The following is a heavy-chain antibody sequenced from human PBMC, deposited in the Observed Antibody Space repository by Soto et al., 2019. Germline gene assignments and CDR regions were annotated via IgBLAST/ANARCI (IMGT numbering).Heavy chain of an antibody. CDR2: IIPIFGTA. D-gene: IGHD1-20*01. J-gene: IGHJ4*02. CDR1: GGTFSSYA. Sequence: SVKVSCKASGGTFSSYAISWVRQAPGQGLEWMGGIIPIFGTANYAQKFQGRVTITADESTSTAYMELSSLRVEDTAVYYCVGDGNNWNDFDYWGQGTLVTVSS. V-gene: IGHV1-69*13. CDR3: VGDGNNWNDFDY.